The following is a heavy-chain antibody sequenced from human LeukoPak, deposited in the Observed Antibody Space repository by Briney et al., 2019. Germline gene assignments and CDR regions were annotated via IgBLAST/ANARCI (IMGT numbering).Heavy chain of an antibody. CDR2: INPSGGST. Sequence: ASVKVSCTASGYTFTDYYVHWVRQAPGQGLEWMGIINPSGGSTTYAQKFQGRVIMTRDMSTSTVYMELSSLRSEDTAVYFCARDPHYGAGYYYYYYMDVWGQGAAVTVSS. J-gene: IGHJ6*03. CDR1: GYTFTDYY. CDR3: ARDPHYGAGYYYYYYMDV. D-gene: IGHD3-10*01. V-gene: IGHV1-46*01.